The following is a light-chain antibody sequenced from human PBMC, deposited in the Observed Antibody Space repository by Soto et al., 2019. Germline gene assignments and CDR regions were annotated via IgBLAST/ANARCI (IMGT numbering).Light chain of an antibody. CDR2: AAS. V-gene: IGKV1-12*01. CDR3: QQSNSFPT. CDR1: QNITNK. Sequence: DIQMPQSPSSLSASVGDRVTITCRASQNITNKLAWYRQKPGKAPDLLIYAASSVPSGVPSRFSGSGSGTDFSLTITSLQFEDFATYYCQQSNSFPTFCGGTKV. J-gene: IGKJ4*01.